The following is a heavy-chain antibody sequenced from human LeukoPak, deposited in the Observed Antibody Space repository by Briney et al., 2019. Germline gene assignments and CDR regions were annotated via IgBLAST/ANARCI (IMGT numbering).Heavy chain of an antibody. Sequence: SETLSLTCAVYGGSFSGYYWSWIRQPPGKGLEWIGSISHSEITFYNPSLKSRVTISVDTSKNHFSLNLSAVTAADTAVYYCARVLAAAGNTWFDPWGQGTLVTVSS. CDR2: ISHSEIT. J-gene: IGHJ5*02. CDR3: ARVLAAAGNTWFDP. V-gene: IGHV4-34*01. CDR1: GGSFSGYY. D-gene: IGHD6-13*01.